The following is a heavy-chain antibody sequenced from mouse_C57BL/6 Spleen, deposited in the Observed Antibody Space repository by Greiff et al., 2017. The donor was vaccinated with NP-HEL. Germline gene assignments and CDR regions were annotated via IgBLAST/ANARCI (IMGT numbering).Heavy chain of an antibody. CDR2: INPNNGGT. CDR1: GYTFTDYY. V-gene: IGHV1-26*01. CDR3: ARRDGYYYFDY. D-gene: IGHD2-3*01. Sequence: EVQLQQSGPELVKPGASVKISCKASGYTFTDYYMNWVKQSHGKSLEWIGDINPNNGGTSYNQKFKGKATLTVDKSSSTAYMELRSLTSEDSAVYYCARRDGYYYFDYWGQGTTLTVSS. J-gene: IGHJ2*01.